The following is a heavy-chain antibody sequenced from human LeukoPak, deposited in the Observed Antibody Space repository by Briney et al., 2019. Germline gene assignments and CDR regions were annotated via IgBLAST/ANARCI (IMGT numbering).Heavy chain of an antibody. Sequence: ASVKVSCTASGYTFTSYYIHWVRQAPGQGLEWMGIINPAGGSTTYAQKFQGSRLTLTRDTSTSTVYMELSRLRSEDTAVYYCARGFDISGAYSGPPDYWGQGTLVTVSS. CDR3: ARGFDISGAYSGPPDY. D-gene: IGHD3-22*01. J-gene: IGHJ4*02. CDR1: GYTFTSYY. V-gene: IGHV1-46*01. CDR2: INPAGGST.